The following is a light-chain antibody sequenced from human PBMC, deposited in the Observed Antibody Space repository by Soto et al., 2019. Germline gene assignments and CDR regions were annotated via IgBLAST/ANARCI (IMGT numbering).Light chain of an antibody. CDR3: QHLNSYPRT. CDR2: AAS. V-gene: IGKV1-9*01. J-gene: IGKJ3*01. CDR1: QGISSF. Sequence: DIQLTQSPSFLSASVGDRVTITCRASQGISSFLAWYQQKPGKAPKLLIYAASTLRSGVPSRFSGSGSGTEFTLTISSLQPEDFATYYCQHLNSYPRTFGPGTKVDIK.